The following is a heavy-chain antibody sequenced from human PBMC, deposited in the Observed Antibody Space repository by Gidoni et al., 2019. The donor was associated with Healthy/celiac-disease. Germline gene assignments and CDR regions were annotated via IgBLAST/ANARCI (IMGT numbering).Heavy chain of an antibody. J-gene: IGHJ5*02. CDR1: GFPFSSYA. Sequence: QVQLVESGGGAVEPGRSLRLSCAASGFPFSSYAMHWVRQAPGKGVGWVAVISYDGSNKYYADSVKGRFTISRDNSKNTLYLQMNSLRAEDTAVYYCARERLSSNWFDPWGQGTLVTVSS. CDR2: ISYDGSNK. D-gene: IGHD3-3*02. V-gene: IGHV3-30-3*01. CDR3: ARERLSSNWFDP.